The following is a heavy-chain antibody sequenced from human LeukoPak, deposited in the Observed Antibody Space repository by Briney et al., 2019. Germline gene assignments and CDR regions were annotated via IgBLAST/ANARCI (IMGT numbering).Heavy chain of an antibody. D-gene: IGHD5-12*01. V-gene: IGHV1-69*05. CDR2: IIPIFGTA. CDR3: ARDAGGYDGGYFDY. J-gene: IGHJ4*02. CDR1: GGTFSSYA. Sequence: SVKVSCKASGGTFSSYAISWVRQAPGQGLEWMGGIIPIFGTANYAQKFQGRVTITTDESTSTAYMELSSLRSEDTAVYYCARDAGGYDGGYFDYWGQGTLVTVSS.